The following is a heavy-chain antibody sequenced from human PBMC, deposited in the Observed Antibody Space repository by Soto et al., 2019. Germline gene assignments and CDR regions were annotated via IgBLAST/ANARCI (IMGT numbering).Heavy chain of an antibody. CDR3: AKTDDIFTGDKEHKGGYFDY. D-gene: IGHD3-9*01. CDR1: GFTFSSYA. Sequence: EVQLLESGGGLVQPGGSLRLSCAASGFTFSSYAMSWVRQAPWKGLEWVSAISGSGGSTYYADSVKGRFTISRDNSKNTLYLQMNPLRARDTAVYFCAKTDDIFTGDKEHKGGYFDYWGQGTLVTVSS. CDR2: ISGSGGST. J-gene: IGHJ4*02. V-gene: IGHV3-23*01.